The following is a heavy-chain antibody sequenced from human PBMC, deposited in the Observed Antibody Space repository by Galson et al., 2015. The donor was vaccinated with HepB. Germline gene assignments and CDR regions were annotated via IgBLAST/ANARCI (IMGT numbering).Heavy chain of an antibody. V-gene: IGHV3-15*07. CDR3: TTDLARFGEFAYYYYYGMDV. CDR2: IKSKTDGGTT. CDR1: GFTFSNAW. D-gene: IGHD3-10*01. J-gene: IGHJ6*02. Sequence: SLRLSCAASGFTFSNAWMNWVRQAPGKGLEWVGRIKSKTDGGTTDYAAPVKGRFTISRDDSKNTLYLQMNSLKTEDTAVYYCTTDLARFGEFAYYYYYGMDVWGQGTTVTVSS.